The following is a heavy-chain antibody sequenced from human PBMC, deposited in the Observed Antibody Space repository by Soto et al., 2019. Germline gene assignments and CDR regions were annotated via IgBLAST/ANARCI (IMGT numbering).Heavy chain of an antibody. CDR1: GFTFDDYA. Sequence: GGSLRLSCAASGFTFDDYAMHWVRQAPGKGLEWVSGISWNSGSIGYADSVKGRFTISRDNAKNSLYLQMNSLRAEDTALYYWAKGGPGYGVYMYVWGKGTTVTVSS. D-gene: IGHD4-17*01. J-gene: IGHJ6*03. CDR2: ISWNSGSI. V-gene: IGHV3-9*01. CDR3: AKGGPGYGVYMYV.